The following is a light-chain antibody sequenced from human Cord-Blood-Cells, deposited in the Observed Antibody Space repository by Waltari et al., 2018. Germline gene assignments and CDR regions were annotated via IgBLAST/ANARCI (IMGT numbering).Light chain of an antibody. J-gene: IGLJ2*01. V-gene: IGLV3-19*01. CDR3: NSRDSSGNHVV. CDR1: SLRSYY. Sequence: SSELTQDPAVSVALGQTVRITCQGDSLRSYYASRYQQKPGQATVLVIYGKNNRPPVIPDRFSGSSSGNTASLTITGAQAEDEADYYCNSRDSSGNHVVFGGGTKLTVL. CDR2: GKN.